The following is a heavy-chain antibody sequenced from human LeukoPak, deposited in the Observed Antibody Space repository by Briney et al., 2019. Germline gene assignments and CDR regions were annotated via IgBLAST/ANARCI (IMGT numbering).Heavy chain of an antibody. J-gene: IGHJ4*02. V-gene: IGHV3-23*01. D-gene: IGHD6-13*01. CDR3: AKSSGEQLVRRIDY. CDR1: GFTFSTYA. CDR2: ISAFGDKT. Sequence: GGSLRLSCAASGFTFSTYAMNWVRQATGGGPQWVSSISAFGDKTYYADFVKGRFTVSRDNYKDTVHLQINSLRAEDTAVYYCAKSSGEQLVRRIDYWGQGTLVTVSS.